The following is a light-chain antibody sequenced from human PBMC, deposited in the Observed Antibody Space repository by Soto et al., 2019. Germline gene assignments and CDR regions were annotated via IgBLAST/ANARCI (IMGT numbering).Light chain of an antibody. CDR3: AAWDDSLSGVV. CDR1: SSNIGSNS. J-gene: IGLJ2*01. Sequence: QSVLTQPPSASGTPGQRVTISSSGSSSNIGSNSVHWYQQLPGTAPKLLIYSNSQRPSGVPERISGSKSGTSASLVISGLRSEDEADYYCAAWDDSLSGVVFGGGTKLTVL. V-gene: IGLV1-47*01. CDR2: SNS.